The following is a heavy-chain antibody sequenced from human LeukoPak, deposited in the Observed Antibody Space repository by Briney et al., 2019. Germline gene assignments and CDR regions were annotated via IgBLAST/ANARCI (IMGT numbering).Heavy chain of an antibody. D-gene: IGHD6-19*01. CDR2: INPDGNER. CDR1: GFSFSSYY. CDR3: TRDLAAVPGPRMDV. Sequence: PGGSLRLSCAASGFSFSSYYMSWVRQAPGKGLEWVAPINPDGNERYYVDSVKGRFTISRDNARNSLYLQMDSLRDDDTAMYFCTRDLAAVPGPRMDVWGQGTTVTVSS. J-gene: IGHJ6*02. V-gene: IGHV3-7*03.